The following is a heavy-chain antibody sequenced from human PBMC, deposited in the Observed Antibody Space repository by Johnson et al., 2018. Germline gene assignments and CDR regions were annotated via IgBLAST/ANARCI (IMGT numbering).Heavy chain of an antibody. CDR2: ISHDESLK. CDR3: ARDPHYDLLFMDV. J-gene: IGHJ6*03. CDR1: GLTLSRSI. Sequence: QVQLVQSGGGVVQPGRSLRLSCAVSGLTLSRSIMHWVRQAPGKGLEWVALISHDESLKGYADSEKGRFTISRDISKNTLYLQMNSLRPEDTAVYYYARDPHYDLLFMDVWGKGTTVTVSS. D-gene: IGHD3-3*01. V-gene: IGHV3-30*03.